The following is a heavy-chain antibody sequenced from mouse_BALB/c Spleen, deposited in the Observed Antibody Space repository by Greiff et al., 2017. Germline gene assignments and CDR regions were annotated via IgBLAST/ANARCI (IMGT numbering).Heavy chain of an antibody. D-gene: IGHD2-14*01. V-gene: IGHV3-6*02. CDR1: GYSITSGYY. Sequence: ESGPGLVKPSQSLSLTCSVTGYSITSGYYWNWIRQFPGNKLEWMGYISYDGSNNYNPSLKNRISITRDTSKNQFFLKLNSVTTEDTATYYCARGWVRQYFDVWGAGTTVTVSS. J-gene: IGHJ1*01. CDR3: ARGWVRQYFDV. CDR2: ISYDGSN.